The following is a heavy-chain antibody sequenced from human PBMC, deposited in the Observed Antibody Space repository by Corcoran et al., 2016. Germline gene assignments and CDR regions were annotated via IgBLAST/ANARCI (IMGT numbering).Heavy chain of an antibody. V-gene: IGHV1-24*01. CDR2: FDPEDGET. CDR3: AIFKVVPAASYYYYYGMDV. J-gene: IGHJ6*02. D-gene: IGHD2-2*01. CDR1: GYTLTELS. Sequence: QVQLVQSGAEVKKPGASVKVSCKVSGYTLTELSMHWVRQAPGKGLEWMGGFDPEDGETIYAQKFQGRVTMTEDTSTDTAYMELSSLRSEDTAVYYCAIFKVVPAASYYYYYGMDVWGQGTTVTVSS.